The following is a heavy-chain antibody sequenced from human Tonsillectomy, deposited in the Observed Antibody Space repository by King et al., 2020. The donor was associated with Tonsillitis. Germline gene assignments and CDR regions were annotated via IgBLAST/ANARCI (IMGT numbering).Heavy chain of an antibody. CDR2: IHQDGSED. J-gene: IGHJ4*02. V-gene: IGHV3-7*01. D-gene: IGHD5-24*01. CDR1: GFTFSNYW. Sequence: VQLVESGGGLVQPGGSLRLSCAASGFTFSNYWMIWVRQAPGKGLEWGANIHQDGSEDYYVDSVKGRFTGSRDNARNLLYLQMNSLRAEDTAVYYCARAGHLEMATISDFWGQGTLVTVSS. CDR3: ARAGHLEMATISDF.